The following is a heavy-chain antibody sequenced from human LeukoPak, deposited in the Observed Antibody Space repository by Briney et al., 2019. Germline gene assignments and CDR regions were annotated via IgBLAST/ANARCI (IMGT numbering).Heavy chain of an antibody. CDR2: IYSGDST. CDR3: AKGGLGATPLDY. V-gene: IGHV3-66*01. CDR1: GVTVSSNH. D-gene: IGHD1-26*01. J-gene: IGHJ4*02. Sequence: PGGSLRLSCAASGVTVSSNHWSWVRQAPGKGLEWISVIYSGDSTYYVDSVKGRFTISRDNSKNTLYLQMNSLRAEDTAVYYCAKGGLGATPLDYWGQGTLVTVSS.